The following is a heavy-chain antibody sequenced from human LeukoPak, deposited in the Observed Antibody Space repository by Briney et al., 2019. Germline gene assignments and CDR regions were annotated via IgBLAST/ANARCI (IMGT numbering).Heavy chain of an antibody. J-gene: IGHJ2*01. V-gene: IGHV4-61*01. CDR1: GGSISSSSYY. Sequence: SETLSLTCTVSGGSISSSSYYWSWIRQPPGKGLEWIGYIYYSGSTNYNPSLKSRVTISVDTSKNQFSLKLSSVTAADTAVYYCARETYDSSGSDNWYFDLWGRGTLVTVSS. D-gene: IGHD3-22*01. CDR2: IYYSGST. CDR3: ARETYDSSGSDNWYFDL.